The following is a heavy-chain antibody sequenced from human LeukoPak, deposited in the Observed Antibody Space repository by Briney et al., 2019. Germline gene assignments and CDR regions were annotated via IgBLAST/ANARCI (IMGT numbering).Heavy chain of an antibody. CDR2: FNSDGIST. CDR1: GFTFSSYG. D-gene: IGHD4/OR15-4a*01. V-gene: IGHV3-74*01. J-gene: IGHJ3*02. CDR3: ARLGADDAFDI. Sequence: SGGSLRLSCAASGFTFSSYGMHWVRQAPGEGLVWVSRFNSDGISTSYADSVKGRFTISRDNSKNTLYLQMNSLRAEDTAVYYCARLGADDAFDIWGQGTMVTVSS.